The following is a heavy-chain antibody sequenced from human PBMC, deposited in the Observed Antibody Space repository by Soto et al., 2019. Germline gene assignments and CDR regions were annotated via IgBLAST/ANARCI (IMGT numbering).Heavy chain of an antibody. Sequence: SVKVSCKASGGTFSSYAISWVRQAPGQGLEWMGGIIPIFGTANYAQKFQGRVTITADESTSTAYMELSSLRSEDTAVYYCARRGDSPGWFDPWGQGTLVTVSS. CDR2: IIPIFGTA. J-gene: IGHJ5*02. D-gene: IGHD2-21*02. CDR1: GGTFSSYA. CDR3: ARRGDSPGWFDP. V-gene: IGHV1-69*13.